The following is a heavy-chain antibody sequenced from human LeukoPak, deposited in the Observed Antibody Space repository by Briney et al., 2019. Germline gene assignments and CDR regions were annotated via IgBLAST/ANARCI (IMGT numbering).Heavy chain of an antibody. Sequence: GRSLRLSCAASGFTFSSYAMHWVRQAPGKGLEWVAVISYDGSNKYYADSVKGRFTISRDNSKNTLYLQMNSLRAEDTAVYYCARDGMSGWTYWGQGTLVTVSS. V-gene: IGHV3-30-3*01. J-gene: IGHJ4*02. CDR2: ISYDGSNK. CDR3: ARDGMSGWTY. D-gene: IGHD6-19*01. CDR1: GFTFSSYA.